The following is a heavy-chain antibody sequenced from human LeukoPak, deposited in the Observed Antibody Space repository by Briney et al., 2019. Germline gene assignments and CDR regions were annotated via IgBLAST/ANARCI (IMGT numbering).Heavy chain of an antibody. D-gene: IGHD7-27*01. J-gene: IGHJ2*01. Sequence: PSQTLSLTCAVSGGSISSSSYYWGWSRQPPGKGLEWIGSIYYSGSTYYNPSLKSRVTISVDTSKNQFSLKLSSVTAADTAVYYCARVNWGSGWYFDLWGRGTLVTVSS. V-gene: IGHV4-39*01. CDR2: IYYSGST. CDR1: GGSISSSSYY. CDR3: ARVNWGSGWYFDL.